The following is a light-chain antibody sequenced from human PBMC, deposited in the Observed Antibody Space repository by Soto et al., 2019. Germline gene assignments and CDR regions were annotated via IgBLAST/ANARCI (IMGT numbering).Light chain of an antibody. J-gene: IGKJ4*02. CDR2: ATS. CDR1: QGISQW. CDR3: QQADRFPVS. V-gene: IGKV1-12*01. Sequence: DIQLTQSPSSLSASVGDRVTITCRASQGISQWLAWYQQQPGKAPKLLIYATSSLQSGVPSRFRGSGSGTDFPLTISSLQPEVFATYICQQADRFPVSCGGGPKMEIK.